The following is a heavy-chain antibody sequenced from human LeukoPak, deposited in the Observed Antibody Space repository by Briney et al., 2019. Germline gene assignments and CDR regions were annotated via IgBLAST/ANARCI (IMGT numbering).Heavy chain of an antibody. CDR3: ATGGPWDLLKY. CDR2: FDPEHGEL. J-gene: IGHJ4*02. V-gene: IGHV1-24*01. D-gene: IGHD3-9*01. Sequence: ASVKVSCKVSGDTLTELYTHWVRQAPGKGREGMGGFDPEHGELIYAQKLQGRVTMTEDRSTDTAYMELSSLRSEDTAVYYCATGGPWDLLKYWGQGTLVTVSS. CDR1: GDTLTELY.